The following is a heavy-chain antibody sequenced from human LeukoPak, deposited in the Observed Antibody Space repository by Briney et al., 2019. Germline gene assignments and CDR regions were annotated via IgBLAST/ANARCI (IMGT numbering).Heavy chain of an antibody. J-gene: IGHJ2*01. CDR2: IYYSGST. Sequence: KPSETLSLTCTVSGGSISSYYWSWIRQPPGKGLEWIGYIYYSGSTNYNPSLKSRVTISVDTSKNQFSLKLSSVAAADTAVYYCARRRYSGSYSYWYFDPWGRGTLVTVSS. D-gene: IGHD1-26*01. CDR1: GGSISSYY. V-gene: IGHV4-59*08. CDR3: ARRRYSGSYSYWYFDP.